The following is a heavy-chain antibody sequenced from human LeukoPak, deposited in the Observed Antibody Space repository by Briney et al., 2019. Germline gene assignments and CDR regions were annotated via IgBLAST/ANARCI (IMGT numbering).Heavy chain of an antibody. D-gene: IGHD3-22*01. Sequence: GGSLRLSCAASGFTFSSYWMNWVRQAPGKGLEWVAHVKPDGSEKSYVDSVKGRFTISRDNAQNSLYLQMNSLRAEDTAVYYCARDRGYYVFDYWGQGTLVTVSS. V-gene: IGHV3-7*01. CDR2: VKPDGSEK. CDR1: GFTFSSYW. CDR3: ARDRGYYVFDY. J-gene: IGHJ4*02.